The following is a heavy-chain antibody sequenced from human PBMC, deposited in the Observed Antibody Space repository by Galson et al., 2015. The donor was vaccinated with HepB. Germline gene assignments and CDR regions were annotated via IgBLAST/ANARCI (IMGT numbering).Heavy chain of an antibody. V-gene: IGHV3-66*01. Sequence: SLRLSCAASGFTVSSNYMNWVRQAPGEGLEWVSVIYSGGTTYYADSVKGRFTISRDNSKNTLYLQMNSLRAEDTAVYYCARIGALRAAFDVWGQGTMVTVSS. CDR1: GFTVSSNY. CDR3: ARIGALRAAFDV. CDR2: IYSGGTT. D-gene: IGHD3-16*01. J-gene: IGHJ3*01.